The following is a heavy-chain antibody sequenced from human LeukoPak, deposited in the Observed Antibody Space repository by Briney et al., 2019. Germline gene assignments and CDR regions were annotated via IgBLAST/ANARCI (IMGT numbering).Heavy chain of an antibody. V-gene: IGHV4-4*07. J-gene: IGHJ6*03. CDR2: IYTSGST. Sequence: PSETLSLTCTVSGGSISSYYWSWIRQPAGKGLEWIGRIYTSGSTNYNPSLKSRVTMSVDTSKNQFSLKLSSVTAADTAVYYCASRYYYDSSGPYPYYYYYMDVWGKGTTVTVSS. CDR1: GGSISSYY. D-gene: IGHD3-22*01. CDR3: ASRYYYDSSGPYPYYYYYMDV.